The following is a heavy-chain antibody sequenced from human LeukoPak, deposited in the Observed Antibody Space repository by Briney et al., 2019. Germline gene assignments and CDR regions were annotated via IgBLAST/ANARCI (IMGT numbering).Heavy chain of an antibody. CDR2: INPSGGST. D-gene: IGHD3-16*01. J-gene: IGHJ2*01. CDR1: GYTFTSYY. Sequence: ASVKVSCKASGYTFTSYYMHWVRQAPGQGLEWMGIINPSGGSTSYAQKFQGRVTMTRDTSTSTVYMELSSLRSEDTAAYYCARVSRRGEEYFDLWGRGTLVTVSS. V-gene: IGHV1-46*01. CDR3: ARVSRRGEEYFDL.